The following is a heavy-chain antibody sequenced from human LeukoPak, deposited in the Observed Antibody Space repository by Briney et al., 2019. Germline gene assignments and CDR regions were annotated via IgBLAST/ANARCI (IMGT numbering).Heavy chain of an antibody. J-gene: IGHJ4*02. CDR2: INDDGRAT. CDR1: GFTFSNYW. CDR3: AREILAPGKTHDY. V-gene: IGHV3-74*01. Sequence: PGGSLRLSCAASGFTFSNYWMHWVRQVPGKGLVWVSRINDDGRATFYADSVKGRFTISRDNAKNTLSLQINSLRAEDTAVYYCAREILAPGKTHDYWGQGTLVTVSS.